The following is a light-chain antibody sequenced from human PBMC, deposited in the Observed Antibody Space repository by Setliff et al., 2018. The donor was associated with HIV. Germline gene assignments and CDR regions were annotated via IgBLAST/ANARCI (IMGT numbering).Light chain of an antibody. CDR3: SSFGSSNTHV. CDR1: SNDVGGYNY. Sequence: QSALTQPASVSGSPGQSITISCTGASNDVGGYNYVCWYQQHPGKAPKLMIYEVTNRPSGVSYRFSGSKSGNTASLTISGLQAEDEADYYCSSFGSSNTHVFGTGTKVTVL. J-gene: IGLJ1*01. V-gene: IGLV2-14*01. CDR2: EVT.